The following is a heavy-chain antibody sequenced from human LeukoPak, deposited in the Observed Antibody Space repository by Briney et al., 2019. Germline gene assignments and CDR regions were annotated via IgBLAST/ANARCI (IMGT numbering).Heavy chain of an antibody. Sequence: PSETLSLTCTVSGGSISSSSYYWGWIRQPPGKGLEWIGSIYYSGSTYYNPSLKSRVTISVDTSKNQFSLKLSSVTAADTAVYYCARLGGGGYLARDWGQGTLVTVSS. J-gene: IGHJ4*02. CDR3: ARLGGGGYLARD. D-gene: IGHD6-25*01. V-gene: IGHV4-39*01. CDR2: IYYSGST. CDR1: GGSISSSSYY.